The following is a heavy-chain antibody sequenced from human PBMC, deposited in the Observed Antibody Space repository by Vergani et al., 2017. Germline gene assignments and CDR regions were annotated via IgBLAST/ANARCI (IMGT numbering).Heavy chain of an antibody. V-gene: IGHV1-46*01. J-gene: IGHJ5*02. D-gene: IGHD2-2*01. CDR3: ARASRYCSSTSCYVGRDWFDP. Sequence: QVQLVQSGAEVKKPGASLKVSCKASGYTFTSYYMHWVRQAPGQGLEWMGIINPSGGSTSYAQKFQGRVTMTRDTSTSTVYMELSSMRSEDTAVYYCARASRYCSSTSCYVGRDWFDPWGQGTLVTVSS. CDR1: GYTFTSYY. CDR2: INPSGGST.